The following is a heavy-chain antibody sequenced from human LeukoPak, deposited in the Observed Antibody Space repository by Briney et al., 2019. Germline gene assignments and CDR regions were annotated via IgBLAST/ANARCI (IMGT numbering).Heavy chain of an antibody. CDR2: VFYTGSA. CDR3: AGTSVTLHF. CDR1: GGSLYNHY. D-gene: IGHD4-17*01. V-gene: IGHV4-59*11. J-gene: IGHJ4*02. Sequence: SETLSLTCTVSGGSLYNHYWNWIRQPPGEGLEWIGYVFYTGSANYNPSLKSRVIISVDTSNNQLSLRVNSVTAADTAVYYCAGTSVTLHFWGQGALVTVSS.